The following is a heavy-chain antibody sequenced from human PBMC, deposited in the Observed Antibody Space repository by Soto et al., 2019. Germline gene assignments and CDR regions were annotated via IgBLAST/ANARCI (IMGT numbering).Heavy chain of an antibody. CDR3: TRDHSSYYDSSGSAYLDY. CDR1: GVALGDYA. J-gene: IGHJ4*02. Sequence: CXKRSCTASGVALGDYAMSWFRQAPGKGLEWVGFIRSKAYGGTTEYAASVKGRFTISRDDSKSIAYLQMNSLKTEDTAVYYCTRDHSSYYDSSGSAYLDYWGQGTLVTVSS. D-gene: IGHD3-22*01. CDR2: IRSKAYGGTT. V-gene: IGHV3-49*03.